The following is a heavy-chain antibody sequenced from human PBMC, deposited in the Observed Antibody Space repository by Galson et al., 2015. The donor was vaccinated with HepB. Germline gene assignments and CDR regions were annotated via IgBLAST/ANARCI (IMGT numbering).Heavy chain of an antibody. CDR3: ARDFGYYDSSGYSNY. CDR1: GYTFTSYG. Sequence: SVKVSCKASGYTFTSYGISWVRQAPGQGLEWMGWISAYNGNTNYAQKLQGRVTMTTDTSTSTAYMELGSLRSDDTAVYYCARDFGYYDSSGYSNYWGQGTLVTVSS. CDR2: ISAYNGNT. D-gene: IGHD3-22*01. V-gene: IGHV1-18*01. J-gene: IGHJ4*02.